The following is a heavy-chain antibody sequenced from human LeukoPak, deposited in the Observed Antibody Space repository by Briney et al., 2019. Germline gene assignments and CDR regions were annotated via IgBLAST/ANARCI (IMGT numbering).Heavy chain of an antibody. J-gene: IGHJ4*02. D-gene: IGHD6-13*01. CDR3: ARIDLLVPEYYFDY. Sequence: SETLSLTCTVSGGSISSYYWSWIRQPPGKGLEWIGYTYYSGSTNYNPSLRSRVTISVDTSKNQFSLKLSSVTAADTAVYYCARIDLLVPEYYFDYWGQGTLVTVSS. CDR1: GGSISSYY. CDR2: TYYSGST. V-gene: IGHV4-59*08.